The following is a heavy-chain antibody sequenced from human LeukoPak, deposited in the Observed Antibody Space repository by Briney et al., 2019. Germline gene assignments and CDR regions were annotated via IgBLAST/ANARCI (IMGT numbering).Heavy chain of an antibody. Sequence: PGRSLRLSCAASGFTFSSYAMPWVRQAPGKGLEWVAVISYDGSNKYYADSVKGRFTISRDNSKNTLYLQMNSLRAEDTAVYYCARAVVPAAIGANFDYWGQGTLVTVSS. J-gene: IGHJ4*02. CDR3: ARAVVPAAIGANFDY. V-gene: IGHV3-30-3*01. CDR2: ISYDGSNK. D-gene: IGHD2-2*02. CDR1: GFTFSSYA.